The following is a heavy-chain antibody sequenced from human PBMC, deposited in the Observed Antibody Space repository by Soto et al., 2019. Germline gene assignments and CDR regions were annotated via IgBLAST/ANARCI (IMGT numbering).Heavy chain of an antibody. CDR3: AKYPLNSSSKGNWFDP. V-gene: IGHV3-23*01. CDR1: GFTFSSYA. Sequence: GGSLRLSCAASGFTFSSYAMSWVRQAPGKGLEWVSAISGSGGSTYYADSVKGRFTISRDNSKNTLYLQMNSLRAEDTAVYYCAKYPLNSSSKGNWFDPWGQGTLVTVSS. J-gene: IGHJ5*02. D-gene: IGHD6-6*01. CDR2: ISGSGGST.